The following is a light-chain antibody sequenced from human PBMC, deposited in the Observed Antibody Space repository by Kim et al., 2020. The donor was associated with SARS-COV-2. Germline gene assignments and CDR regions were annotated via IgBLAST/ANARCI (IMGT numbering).Light chain of an antibody. CDR1: QRVSNY. J-gene: IGKJ1*01. CDR3: QKYNSAPRT. CDR2: AES. V-gene: IGKV1-27*01. Sequence: TYLGEKVTITRRARQRVSNYLAWYQQRPGKVPMLRSYAESTFQSGVPYRCSGSGSVTDFSLTIRSLQPEDIATHYSQKYNSAPRTLGQGTTVYIK.